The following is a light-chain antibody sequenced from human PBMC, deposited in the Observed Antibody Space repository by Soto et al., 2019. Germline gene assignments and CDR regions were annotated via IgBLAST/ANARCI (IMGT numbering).Light chain of an antibody. CDR3: SSYTNINTRACV. CDR1: SSDVGAYNY. J-gene: IGLJ1*01. CDR2: EVT. V-gene: IGLV2-14*01. Sequence: SALTQPASVSGSPGQSITISCTGTSSDVGAYNYVSWYQQHPGKVPKLMIYEVTYRPSGVSDRFSGSKSGNTASLTISGLQAEDEAEYYCSSYTNINTRACVFGTGTKVTVL.